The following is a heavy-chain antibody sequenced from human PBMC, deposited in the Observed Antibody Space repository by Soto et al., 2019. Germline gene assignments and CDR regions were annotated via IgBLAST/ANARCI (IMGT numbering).Heavy chain of an antibody. CDR1: GGSLSSGGYS. D-gene: IGHD2-2*01. CDR3: ARVPDR. CDR2: IYHSGST. J-gene: IGHJ5*02. Sequence: SETLSLTCAVAGGSLSSGGYSWSWIRQPPGKGLEWIGYIYHSGSTYYNPSLKSRVTISVDRSKNQFSLKLSSVTAADTAVYYCARVPDRWGQGTLVTVS. V-gene: IGHV4-30-2*01.